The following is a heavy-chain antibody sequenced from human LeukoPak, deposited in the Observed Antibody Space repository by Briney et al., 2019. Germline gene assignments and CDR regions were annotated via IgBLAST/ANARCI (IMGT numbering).Heavy chain of an antibody. CDR1: GFTFSDYD. V-gene: IGHV3-30-3*01. Sequence: GGSLRLSCAASGFTFSDYDIHWARQAPGEGLEWLAYVSKDGGVKYYADSVKGRFTISRDNAKNSLYLQMNSLRAEDTAVYYCARDSDYKFYYGMDVWGQGTTVTVSS. CDR2: VSKDGGVK. J-gene: IGHJ6*02. D-gene: IGHD3-10*01. CDR3: ARDSDYKFYYGMDV.